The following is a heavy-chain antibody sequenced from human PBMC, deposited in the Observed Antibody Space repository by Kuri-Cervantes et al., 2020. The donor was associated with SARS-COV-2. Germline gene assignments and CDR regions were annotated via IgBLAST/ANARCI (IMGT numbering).Heavy chain of an antibody. J-gene: IGHJ2*01. Sequence: GESLKISCAASGFTFDDYGMSWVRQAPGKGLEWVAGINWNGGSTGYADSVKGRFTISRDKTKNTLYLQMNSLRAEDKAVYYCARGGHYTNGVSYGNYYFGLWGRGTLVTVSS. CDR3: ARGGHYTNGVSYGNYYFGL. CDR1: GFTFDDYG. V-gene: IGHV3-20*04. D-gene: IGHD2-8*01. CDR2: INWNGGST.